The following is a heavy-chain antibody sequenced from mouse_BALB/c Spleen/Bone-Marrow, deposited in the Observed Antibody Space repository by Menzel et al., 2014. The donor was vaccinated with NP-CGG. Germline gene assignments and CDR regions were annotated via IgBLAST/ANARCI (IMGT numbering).Heavy chain of an antibody. CDR3: ARDSFLITRALDY. V-gene: IGHV2-6-7*01. J-gene: IGHJ4*01. Sequence: VQLQESGPGLVAPSQSLSITCTVSGLSLTGYGVSWVRRPPGKGLEWLGMIWGDGSTDYNSALKSRLSISKDNSKSQVFLKMNSLQTDDTAGYYCARDSFLITRALDYWGQGTSVTVSS. CDR1: GLSLTGYG. CDR2: IWGDGST. D-gene: IGHD2-4*01.